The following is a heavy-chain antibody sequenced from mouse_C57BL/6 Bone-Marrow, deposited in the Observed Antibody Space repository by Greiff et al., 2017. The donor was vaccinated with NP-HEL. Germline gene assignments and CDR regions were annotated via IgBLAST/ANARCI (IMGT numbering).Heavy chain of an antibody. J-gene: IGHJ1*03. V-gene: IGHV5-12*01. D-gene: IGHD1-1*01. CDR1: GFTFSDYY. CDR2: ISNGGGST. CDR3: ARQGYYGSLWYFDV. Sequence: EVQLVESGGGLVQPGGSLKLSCAASGFTFSDYYMYWVRQTPEKRLEWVAYISNGGGSTYYPDTVKGRFTISRDNAKNTLYLQMSRLKSEDTAMYYCARQGYYGSLWYFDVWGTGTTVTVSS.